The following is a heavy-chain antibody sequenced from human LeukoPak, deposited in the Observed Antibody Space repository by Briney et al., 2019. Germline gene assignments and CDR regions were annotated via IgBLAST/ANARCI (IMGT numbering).Heavy chain of an antibody. V-gene: IGHV7-4-1*02. CDR1: GYTLTELS. J-gene: IGHJ4*02. CDR3: AIDQPVAGVSNFDS. D-gene: IGHD6-19*01. Sequence: ASVKVSCKVSGYTLTELSMHWLRQAPGQGLEWMGWINPDTGNPTYAQAFTGRFVFSLDTSVSTAYLQISSLNTEDTAVYYCAIDQPVAGVSNFDSWGQGTLVTVSS. CDR2: INPDTGNP.